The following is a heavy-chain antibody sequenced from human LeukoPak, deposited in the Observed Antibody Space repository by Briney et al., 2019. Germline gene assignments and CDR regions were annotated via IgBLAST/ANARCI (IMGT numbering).Heavy chain of an antibody. J-gene: IGHJ2*01. CDR3: AKSPFYYASGSYYPDWYFAL. CDR1: GFTFSNYA. V-gene: IGHV3-23*01. Sequence: GGSLGLSCAASGFTFSNYAVSWVRQAPGKGLEWVSSISDNGGSTYYAGSVKGRFTISRDNSKNTLWLQMNSLRAEDTAIYYCAKSPFYYASGSYYPDWYFALWGRGTLVTVSS. D-gene: IGHD3-10*01. CDR2: ISDNGGST.